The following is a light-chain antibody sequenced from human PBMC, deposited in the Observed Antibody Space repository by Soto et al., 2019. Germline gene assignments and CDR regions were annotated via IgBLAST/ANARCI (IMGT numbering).Light chain of an antibody. Sequence: IQMTQSPSTLPASVGDRVTITCRASQSISSWLAWYQQKPGKAPKLLIYKASNLESGVPSRFSGSESGTEFTLTISSLQPDDFATYYCQQYNTYWTFGQGTKVEIK. CDR2: KAS. J-gene: IGKJ1*01. V-gene: IGKV1-5*03. CDR1: QSISSW. CDR3: QQYNTYWT.